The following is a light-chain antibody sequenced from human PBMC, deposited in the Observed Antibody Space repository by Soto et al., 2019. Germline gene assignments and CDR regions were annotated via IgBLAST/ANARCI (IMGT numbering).Light chain of an antibody. J-gene: IGKJ3*01. CDR3: KQFGSSPLFT. V-gene: IGKV3-20*01. CDR1: QSVTSSY. CDR2: GAS. Sequence: EIGLTQSPGTLSLSPGERATLSCRASQSVTSSYLAWYQQKPGQAPRLLIYGASNRATGIPDRFSGSGSGTDFTLTISRLEHEDLAVYFCKQFGSSPLFTFGPGTKVNIK.